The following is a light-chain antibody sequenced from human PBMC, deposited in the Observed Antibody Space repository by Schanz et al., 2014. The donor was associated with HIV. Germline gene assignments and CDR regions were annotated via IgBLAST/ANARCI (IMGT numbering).Light chain of an antibody. CDR1: QSVSSN. Sequence: EIVMTQSPATLSVSPGERATLSCRASQSVSSNLAWYQQKPGQAPRLLIYGASTRATGIPARFSGSGSGTDFTLTISSLEPEDFAVYYCQHITFGPGTKVDIK. CDR2: GAS. J-gene: IGKJ3*01. CDR3: QHIT. V-gene: IGKV3-15*01.